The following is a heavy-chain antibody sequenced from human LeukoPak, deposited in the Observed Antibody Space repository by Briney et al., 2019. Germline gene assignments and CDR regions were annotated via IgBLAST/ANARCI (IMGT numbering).Heavy chain of an antibody. CDR2: MYYSGST. Sequence: SETLSLTCTVSGGSISSYFWSWIRQPPGKGLEWIGHMYYSGSTNYNPSLKSRVTVSVDTSKNQFSLKLSSVTAADTAVYYCARGAGNYYFYGMDVWGQETTVTVSS. CDR1: GGSISSYF. V-gene: IGHV4-59*01. J-gene: IGHJ6*02. CDR3: ARGAGNYYFYGMDV.